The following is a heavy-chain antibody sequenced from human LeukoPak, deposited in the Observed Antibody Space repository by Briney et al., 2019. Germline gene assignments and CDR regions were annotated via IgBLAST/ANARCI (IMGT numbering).Heavy chain of an antibody. CDR2: ISAYSGNT. J-gene: IGHJ4*02. D-gene: IGHD3-9*01. CDR1: GYTFNIYG. CDR3: ARGYDILTGYNY. Sequence: ASVKVSCKASGYTFNIYGINWVRQAPGQGLEWMGWISAYSGNTNYAQNLQARFTMTTDTSTSTAYMELRSLRSDDTAVYYCARGYDILTGYNYWGQGTLVTVSS. V-gene: IGHV1-18*01.